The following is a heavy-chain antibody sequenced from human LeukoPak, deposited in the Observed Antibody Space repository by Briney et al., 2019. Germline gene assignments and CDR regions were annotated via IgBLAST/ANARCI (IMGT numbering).Heavy chain of an antibody. Sequence: GGSLRLSCAASGFTFSSYGMHWVRQAPGKGLERVAVIWYDGSNKYYADSVKGRFTISRDNSKNTLYLQMNSLRAEDTAVYYCARDRLYGSGSNVFDYWGQGTLVTVSS. J-gene: IGHJ4*02. D-gene: IGHD3-10*01. CDR2: IWYDGSNK. V-gene: IGHV3-33*01. CDR1: GFTFSSYG. CDR3: ARDRLYGSGSNVFDY.